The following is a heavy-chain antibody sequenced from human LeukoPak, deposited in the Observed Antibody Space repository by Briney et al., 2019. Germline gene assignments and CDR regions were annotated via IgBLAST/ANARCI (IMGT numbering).Heavy chain of an antibody. CDR3: ARGMVYATPQGIGYFDY. J-gene: IGHJ4*02. Sequence: GESLKISCKGSGYSFTSYWIGWVRQMPGKGLEWMGIIYPGDSDTRYSPSFQGQVTISAGKSISTAYLQWSSLKASDTAMYYCARGMVYATPQGIGYFDYWGQGTLVTVSS. CDR2: IYPGDSDT. D-gene: IGHD2-8*01. V-gene: IGHV5-51*01. CDR1: GYSFTSYW.